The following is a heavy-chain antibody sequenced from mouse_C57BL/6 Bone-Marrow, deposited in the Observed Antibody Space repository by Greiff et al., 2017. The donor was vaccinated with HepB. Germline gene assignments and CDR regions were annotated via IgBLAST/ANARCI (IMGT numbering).Heavy chain of an antibody. CDR2: IYPGSGST. D-gene: IGHD2-4*01. J-gene: IGHJ2*01. CDR3: ARSGFYYDYRYFDY. Sequence: QVQLQQPGAELVKPGASVKMSCKASGYTFTSYWITWVKQRPGQGLEWIGDIYPGSGSTNYNEKFKSKATLTVDTSSSTAYMQLSSLTSEDSAVYYCARSGFYYDYRYFDYWGQGTTLTVSS. CDR1: GYTFTSYW. V-gene: IGHV1-55*01.